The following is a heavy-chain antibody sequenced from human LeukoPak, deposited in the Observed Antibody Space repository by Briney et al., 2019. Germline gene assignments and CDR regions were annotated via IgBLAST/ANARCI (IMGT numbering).Heavy chain of an antibody. CDR1: GFTFSGSA. Sequence: GGSLKLSCAASGFTFSGSAMHWVRQASGKGLEWVGRIRGKANSYATAYAASVKGRFTISRDDSKNTAYLQMNSLKTEDTAVYYCTRHFTYYYDSSGYGDYYFDYWGQGTLVTVSS. D-gene: IGHD3-22*01. CDR3: TRHFTYYYDSSGYGDYYFDY. CDR2: IRGKANSYAT. V-gene: IGHV3-73*01. J-gene: IGHJ4*02.